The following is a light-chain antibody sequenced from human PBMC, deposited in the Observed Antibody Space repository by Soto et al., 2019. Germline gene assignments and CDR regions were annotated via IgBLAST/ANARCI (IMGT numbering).Light chain of an antibody. CDR3: QQYNDWPFT. Sequence: EVLMTQSPATLSVSPGERVILSCRASQRISNDLAWYQQKAGQAPRLLIYDASTRATGIPARFSGSGSGTEFTLTISSLQSEDFAVYYCQQYNDWPFTFGPGTKVDIK. CDR2: DAS. CDR1: QRISND. V-gene: IGKV3-15*01. J-gene: IGKJ3*01.